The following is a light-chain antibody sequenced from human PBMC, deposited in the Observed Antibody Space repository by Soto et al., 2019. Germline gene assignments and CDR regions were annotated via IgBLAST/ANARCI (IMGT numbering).Light chain of an antibody. V-gene: IGKV3-15*01. CDR1: QSVRSN. CDR3: HQYNNWPKT. Sequence: EIVLTQSPGTLSLSPGARDPLSCRASQSVRSNLAWYQQKPGQAPRLLIYGASTRAAGIPARFSGSGSGTEFTLTIDSLQSEDSAIYYCHQYNNWPKTFGQGTKVDIK. J-gene: IGKJ1*01. CDR2: GAS.